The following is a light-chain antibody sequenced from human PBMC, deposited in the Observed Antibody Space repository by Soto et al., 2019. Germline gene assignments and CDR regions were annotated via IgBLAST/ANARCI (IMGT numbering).Light chain of an antibody. J-gene: IGKJ2*01. CDR3: QLYGSAPPYI. CDR1: QTVSSNY. V-gene: IGKV3-20*01. Sequence: EIVLTQSPGTLSLSPGERATLSCRASQTVSSNYLAWYQQKPGQAPRLLIYRASSRASGIPDRFSGSGSGTAFSLPISGLEPEDFAVDYCQLYGSAPPYIFGQGTKLEI. CDR2: RAS.